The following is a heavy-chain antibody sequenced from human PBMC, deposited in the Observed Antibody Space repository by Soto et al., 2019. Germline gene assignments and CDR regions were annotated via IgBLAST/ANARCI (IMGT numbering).Heavy chain of an antibody. CDR3: ARPSPDYCSSTGCYKRVGMDV. J-gene: IGHJ6*02. D-gene: IGHD2-2*02. V-gene: IGHV5-10-1*01. CDR1: GYSFTSYW. CDR2: IDPSDSYT. Sequence: PGESLKISCKGSGYSFTSYWISWVRQMPGKGLEWMGRIDPSDSYTNYSPSFQGHVTISADKSISTAYLQWSSLKASDTAMYYCARPSPDYCSSTGCYKRVGMDVWGQGTTVTVSS.